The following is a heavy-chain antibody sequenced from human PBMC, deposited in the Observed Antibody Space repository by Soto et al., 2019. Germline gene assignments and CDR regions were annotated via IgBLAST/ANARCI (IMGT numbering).Heavy chain of an antibody. V-gene: IGHV3-49*04. Sequence: HPGGSLRLSCTASGFTFGDYAMSWVRQAPGKGLEWVGFIRSKAYGGTTEYAASVKGRFTISRDDSKSVAYLQMNSLKTEDTAVYYCTREGYDSDHYYYYYGMDVWGQGTTVTVSS. J-gene: IGHJ6*02. D-gene: IGHD3-3*01. CDR3: TREGYDSDHYYYYYGMDV. CDR1: GFTFGDYA. CDR2: IRSKAYGGTT.